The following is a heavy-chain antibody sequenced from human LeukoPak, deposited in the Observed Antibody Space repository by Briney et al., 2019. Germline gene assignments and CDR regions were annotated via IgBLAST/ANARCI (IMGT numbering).Heavy chain of an antibody. CDR2: IYVTGST. CDR3: ARGHSSGNRYYYYMDV. V-gene: IGHV4-59*10. CDR1: GGSFSGYY. Sequence: QPSETLSLTCAVYGGSFSGYYWSWIRQPAGKALEWIGRIYVTGSTTYNPSLESRVTMSLDTSKNHFSLKLRSVTAADTAVYYCARGHSSGNRYYYYMDVWGKGTTVTVSS. J-gene: IGHJ6*03. D-gene: IGHD6-19*01.